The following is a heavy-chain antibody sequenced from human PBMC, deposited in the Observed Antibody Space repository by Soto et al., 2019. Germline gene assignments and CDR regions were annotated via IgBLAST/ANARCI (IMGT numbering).Heavy chain of an antibody. V-gene: IGHV3-48*02. D-gene: IGHD4-17*01. J-gene: IGHJ3*02. CDR3: ANWAWTTANGAFDI. CDR2: IRSSGSPT. Sequence: EVQLVESGGGLVQPGGSLRLSCTASGFNFSTNDMNWVRQAPGRGLEWLSYIRSSGSPTYYADSVKGRFTISRDNAKNSLILQMNSLRDEDTAVYYCANWAWTTANGAFDIWGQGTMVTVSS. CDR1: GFNFSTND.